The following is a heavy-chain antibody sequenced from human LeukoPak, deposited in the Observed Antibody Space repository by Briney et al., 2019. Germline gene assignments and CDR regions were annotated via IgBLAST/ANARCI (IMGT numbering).Heavy chain of an antibody. D-gene: IGHD6-6*01. CDR2: ISAYNGNT. CDR1: GYTFTSYA. Sequence: ASVKVSCKASGYTFTSYAISWVRQAPGQGLECMGWISAYNGNTYYAQNFQGRVTMTADTSTSTAYMELRGLRSDDTAVYYCARVSYNWFDPWGQGTLLTVS. J-gene: IGHJ5*02. V-gene: IGHV1-18*01. CDR3: ARVSYNWFDP.